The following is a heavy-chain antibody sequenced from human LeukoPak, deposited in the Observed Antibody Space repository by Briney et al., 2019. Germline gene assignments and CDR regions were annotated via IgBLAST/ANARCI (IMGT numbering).Heavy chain of an antibody. J-gene: IGHJ4*02. Sequence: PSETLSLTCTVSGGSISSYYWSWIRQPAGKGLEWIGRIYISGSTNYNPSLKSRVTMSVDTSKNQFSLKLSSVTAADTAVYYCARGRKDIVVVPAPTPILDYWGQGTLVTVSS. V-gene: IGHV4-4*07. CDR2: IYISGST. CDR3: ARGRKDIVVVPAPTPILDY. CDR1: GGSISSYY. D-gene: IGHD2-2*01.